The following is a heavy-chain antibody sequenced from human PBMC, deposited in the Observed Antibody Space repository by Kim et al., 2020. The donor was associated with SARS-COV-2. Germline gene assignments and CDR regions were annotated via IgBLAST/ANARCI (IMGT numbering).Heavy chain of an antibody. Sequence: YADSVKGRFTISRDNSTNTLYLRLNSLRAEDTAVYYCAIVASKLRFLNFEYWGQGTLVTVSP. D-gene: IGHD3-3*01. V-gene: IGHV3-23*01. J-gene: IGHJ4*02. CDR3: AIVASKLRFLNFEY.